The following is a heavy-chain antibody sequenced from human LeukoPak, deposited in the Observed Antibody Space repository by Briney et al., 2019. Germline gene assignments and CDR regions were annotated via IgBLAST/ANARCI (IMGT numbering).Heavy chain of an antibody. J-gene: IGHJ3*02. Sequence: PGGSLRLSCAASGFTFSSYSMNWVRQAPGKGLEWVSSISSSSSYIYYADSVKGRFTISRDNAKNSLYLQMNSLRAEDTAVYYCARGGFKRTVADAFDIWGQGTMVTVSS. CDR1: GFTFSSYS. CDR2: ISSSSSYI. D-gene: IGHD6-19*01. CDR3: ARGGFKRTVADAFDI. V-gene: IGHV3-21*01.